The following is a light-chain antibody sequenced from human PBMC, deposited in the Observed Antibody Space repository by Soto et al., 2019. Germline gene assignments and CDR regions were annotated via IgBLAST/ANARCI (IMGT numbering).Light chain of an antibody. V-gene: IGKV3-11*01. Sequence: IMFKQTPATLSLSPGERATLACSASQSVSSYLAWYQQKPGQAPRLLIYDASNRATGIPARFSGSGSGTDFTLTISSLEPEDFAVYYCQQRSNWPTFGQGTKVDI. CDR2: DAS. CDR3: QQRSNWPT. J-gene: IGKJ1*01. CDR1: QSVSSY.